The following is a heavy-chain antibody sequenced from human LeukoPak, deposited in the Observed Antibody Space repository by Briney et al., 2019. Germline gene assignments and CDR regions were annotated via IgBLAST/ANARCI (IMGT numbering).Heavy chain of an antibody. J-gene: IGHJ5*02. CDR2: INWNGGST. V-gene: IGHV3-20*04. CDR1: GFTFDDYG. D-gene: IGHD3-3*01. CDR3: ARASSALIDAALPNWFDP. Sequence: GGSLRLSCAASGFTFDDYGMSWVRQAPGKGLEWVSGINWNGGSTGYADSVKGRFTISRDNAKNSLYLQMNSLRAGDTALYYCARASSALIDAALPNWFDPWGQGTLVTVSS.